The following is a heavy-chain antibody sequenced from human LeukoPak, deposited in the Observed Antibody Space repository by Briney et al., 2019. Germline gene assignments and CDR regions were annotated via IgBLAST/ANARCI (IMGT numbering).Heavy chain of an antibody. Sequence: GGSLRLSCAASGFTFNTYWMHWVRQAPGKGLEWVAGIWYDGSNKYYADSVKGRFTISRDNSKNTLYLQMNSLRAEDTAVYYCARDGSSGWYWVDYWGQGTLVTVSS. CDR1: GFTFNTYW. CDR3: ARDGSSGWYWVDY. V-gene: IGHV3-33*08. CDR2: IWYDGSNK. D-gene: IGHD6-19*01. J-gene: IGHJ4*02.